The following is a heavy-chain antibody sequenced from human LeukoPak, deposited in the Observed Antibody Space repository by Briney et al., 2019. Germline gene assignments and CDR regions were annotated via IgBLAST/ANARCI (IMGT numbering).Heavy chain of an antibody. V-gene: IGHV3-23*01. CDR1: GFTLSRHD. J-gene: IGHJ4*02. D-gene: IGHD3-3*01. CDR2: ISGRAYYK. Sequence: GGSLRLSCVVSGFTLSRHDMSWVSQAPGKGLEWVSDISGRAYYKYYADSAKGRFTISRDNSKHTLYLQMNSLRAEDPALFFFERNFCWGQGTHVSVSS. CDR3: ERNFC.